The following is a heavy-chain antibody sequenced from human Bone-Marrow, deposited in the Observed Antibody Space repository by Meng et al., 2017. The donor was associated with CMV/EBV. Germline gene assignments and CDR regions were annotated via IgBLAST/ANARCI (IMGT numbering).Heavy chain of an antibody. D-gene: IGHD2-2*01. CDR3: ARDPTRYCSSTSCYRWFDP. CDR1: FGGLA. Sequence: FGGLAMPWVRQAPGQGLEWVAVLSYDGSNKYYADSVKGRFTISRDNSKNTLYLQMNSLRAEDTAVYYCARDPTRYCSSTSCYRWFDPWGQGTLVTVSS. CDR2: LSYDGSNK. J-gene: IGHJ5*02. V-gene: IGHV3-30*04.